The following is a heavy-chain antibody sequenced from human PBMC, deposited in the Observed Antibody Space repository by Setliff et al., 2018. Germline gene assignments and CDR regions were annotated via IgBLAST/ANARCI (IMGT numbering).Heavy chain of an antibody. J-gene: IGHJ4*02. Sequence: PGGSLRLSCVGSGFTFKDYTMVWVRQVPGKGLEWVAGVIQGGSGVYADSVKGRFIISRDNSKNTLYLQMNSLRAEDTAVYYCARNTDLRNGFDYWGQGTLVTVSS. CDR1: GFTFKDYT. CDR2: VIQGGSGV. V-gene: IGHV3-23*01. D-gene: IGHD5-18*01. CDR3: ARNTDLRNGFDY.